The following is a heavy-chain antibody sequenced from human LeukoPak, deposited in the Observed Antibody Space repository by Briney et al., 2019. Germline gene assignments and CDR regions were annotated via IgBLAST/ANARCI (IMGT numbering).Heavy chain of an antibody. V-gene: IGHV4-4*02. CDR3: ARVRCSGGSCYLYYYYYGMDV. J-gene: IGHJ6*02. CDR1: GFTVSSNY. CDR2: IYHSGST. D-gene: IGHD2-15*01. Sequence: GSLRLSCAASGFTVSSNYMNWARQPPGKGLEWIGEIYHSGSTNYNPSLKSRVTISVDKSKNQFSLKLSSVTAADTAVYYCARVRCSGGSCYLYYYYYGMDVWGQGTTVTVSS.